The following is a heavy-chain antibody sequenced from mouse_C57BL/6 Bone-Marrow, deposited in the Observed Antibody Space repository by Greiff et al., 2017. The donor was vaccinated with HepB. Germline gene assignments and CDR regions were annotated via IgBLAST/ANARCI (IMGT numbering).Heavy chain of an antibody. CDR1: GYTFTSYW. CDR3: ARGGESPGFDY. D-gene: IGHD2-13*01. J-gene: IGHJ3*01. Sequence: QVQLQQPGAELVKPGASVKLSCKASGYTFTSYWMHWVKQRPGQGLEWIGMIHPNSGSTNYNEKFKSKATLTVDKSSSTAYMQLSGLTSEESAVYYCARGGESPGFDYWGKGTLVTVSA. V-gene: IGHV1-64*01. CDR2: IHPNSGST.